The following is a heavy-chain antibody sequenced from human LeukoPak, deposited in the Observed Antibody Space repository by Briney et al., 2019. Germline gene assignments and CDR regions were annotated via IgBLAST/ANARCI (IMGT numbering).Heavy chain of an antibody. Sequence: PSETLSLTCTVSGDSTSSSTYYWDWIRQAPGKGLEWIGNIYDSGTTHYNPSLKSRVTISGDTSKNQFSLKLNSVTAADTAIYYCATHRRSGSGGSENAFEIWGQGTMVTVSS. CDR3: ATHRRSGSGGSENAFEI. D-gene: IGHD5-12*01. J-gene: IGHJ3*02. CDR1: GDSTSSSTYY. CDR2: IYDSGTT. V-gene: IGHV4-39*01.